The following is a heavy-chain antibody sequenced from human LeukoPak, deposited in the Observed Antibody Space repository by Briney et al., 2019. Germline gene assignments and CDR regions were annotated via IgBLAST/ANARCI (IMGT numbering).Heavy chain of an antibody. D-gene: IGHD4-17*01. J-gene: IGHJ4*02. CDR3: AKDPYGDYDLSFDY. Sequence: PGGFLRLSCAASGFTFSSYSMNWVRQAPGKGLEWVSAISGSGGSTYYADSVKGRFTISRDNSKNTLYLQMNSLRAEDTAVYYCAKDPYGDYDLSFDYWGQGTLVTVSS. CDR2: ISGSGGST. V-gene: IGHV3-23*01. CDR1: GFTFSSYS.